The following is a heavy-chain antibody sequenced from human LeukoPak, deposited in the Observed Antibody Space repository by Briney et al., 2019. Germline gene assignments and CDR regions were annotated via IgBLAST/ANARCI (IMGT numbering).Heavy chain of an antibody. V-gene: IGHV3-23*01. CDR3: AKDNGDYHNNWFDP. J-gene: IGHJ5*02. Sequence: GGSLRLSCVGSGFTFRSHAMSWVRQAPEKGLEFVSGIYENGGTTYYADSVKGRFSISRDNSKNTLYLQMDSLRGEDTAVYYCAKDNGDYHNNWFDPWGQGTLVTVSS. CDR2: IYENGGTT. D-gene: IGHD4-17*01. CDR1: GFTFRSHA.